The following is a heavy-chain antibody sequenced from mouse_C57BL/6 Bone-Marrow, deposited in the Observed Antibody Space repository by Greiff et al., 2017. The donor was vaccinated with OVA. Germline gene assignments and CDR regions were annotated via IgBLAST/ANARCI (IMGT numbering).Heavy chain of an antibody. D-gene: IGHD2-5*01. J-gene: IGHJ4*01. CDR3: AKRRYSNYLYAMDY. CDR1: GYTFTSYG. CDR2: IYPRSGNT. Sequence: VQLQQSGAELARPGASVKLSCKASGYTFTSYGISWVKQRTGQGLEWIGEIYPRSGNTYYNEKFKGKATLTADKSSSTAYMELRSLTSEDSAVYFCAKRRYSNYLYAMDYWGQGTSVTVSS. V-gene: IGHV1-81*01.